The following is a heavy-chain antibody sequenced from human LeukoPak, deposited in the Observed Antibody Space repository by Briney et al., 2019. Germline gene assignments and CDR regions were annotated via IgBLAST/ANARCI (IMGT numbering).Heavy chain of an antibody. D-gene: IGHD2-2*01. CDR3: ARDRIVVVPAATGGYYYGMDV. CDR2: IYYGGST. CDR1: GGSISSYY. J-gene: IGHJ6*02. V-gene: IGHV4-59*01. Sequence: SETLSLTCTVSGGSISSYYWSWIRQPPGKGLEWIGYIYYGGSTNYNPSLKSRVTISVDTSKNQFSLKLSSVTAADTAVYYCARDRIVVVPAATGGYYYGMDVWGQGTTVTVSS.